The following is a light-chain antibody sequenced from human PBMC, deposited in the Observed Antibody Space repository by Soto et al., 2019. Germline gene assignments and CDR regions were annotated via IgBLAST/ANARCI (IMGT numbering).Light chain of an antibody. CDR1: RGIGST. Sequence: EVVMTQSPATLSVSPGERATLSCRASRGIGSTLAWYQQKPGQTPRRLIYDTSTRATGVPDRFIGSRSGTEFTLTITSLQSEDFAIYYCQHYVTWPLAFGGGTRVENK. V-gene: IGKV3-15*01. CDR2: DTS. J-gene: IGKJ4*01. CDR3: QHYVTWPLA.